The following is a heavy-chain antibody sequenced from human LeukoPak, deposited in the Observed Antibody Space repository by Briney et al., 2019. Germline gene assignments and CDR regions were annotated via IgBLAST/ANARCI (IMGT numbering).Heavy chain of an antibody. CDR2: ISGSGGST. J-gene: IGHJ4*02. CDR3: AKDRGRHYYDSSGYRVPFDY. CDR1: GFTFSSYA. D-gene: IGHD3-22*01. Sequence: PGGSLRLSCAASGFTFSSYAMSWVRQAPGQGLEWVSAISGSGGSTYYADSVKGRFTISRDNSKNTLYLQMNSLRAEDTAVYYCAKDRGRHYYDSSGYRVPFDYWGQGTLVTVSS. V-gene: IGHV3-23*01.